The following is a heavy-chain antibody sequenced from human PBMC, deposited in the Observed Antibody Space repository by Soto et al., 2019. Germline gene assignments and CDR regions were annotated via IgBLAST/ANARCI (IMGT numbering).Heavy chain of an antibody. CDR1: GFAFSDYY. D-gene: IGHD5-18*01. CDR3: ARGQGEYSYGYSTDY. J-gene: IGHJ4*02. CDR2: ISGSGSTT. V-gene: IGHV3-11*01. Sequence: QVQLVESGGGLVKPGGSLRLSCAASGFAFSDYYMTWIRQAPGKGLEWVSYISGSGSTTYYADSVRGRFTISRDNAKNSLYLQMNSLRAADTAVYYCARGQGEYSYGYSTDYWGQGSLVTVSS.